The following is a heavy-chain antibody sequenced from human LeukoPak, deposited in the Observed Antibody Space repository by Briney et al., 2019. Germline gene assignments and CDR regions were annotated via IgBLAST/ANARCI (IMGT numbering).Heavy chain of an antibody. J-gene: IGHJ4*02. Sequence: PGGSLRLSCAASGFTFSSFSMNWVRQAPGKGLEWVSSISSSSSYIYYADSVKGRFTISRDNAKNSLYLQMNSLRAEDTAVYYCARPKERSVRYYYDTSAPGYWGQGTLVTVSS. V-gene: IGHV3-21*01. D-gene: IGHD3-22*01. CDR1: GFTFSSFS. CDR2: ISSSSSYI. CDR3: ARPKERSVRYYYDTSAPGY.